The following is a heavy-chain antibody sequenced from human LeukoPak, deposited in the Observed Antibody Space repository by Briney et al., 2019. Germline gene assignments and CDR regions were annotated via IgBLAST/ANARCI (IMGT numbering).Heavy chain of an antibody. CDR2: INHSGST. D-gene: IGHD6-13*01. CDR1: GGSFSGYY. J-gene: IGHJ4*02. CDR3: AREGAYSSSWYVSLATVPHHFFDY. V-gene: IGHV4-34*01. Sequence: SETLSLTCAVYGGSFSGYYWSWIRQPQGKEMEWIGEINHSGSTNYNPSLKSRVTISVDTSKNQFSLKLSSVTAADTAVYYCAREGAYSSSWYVSLATVPHHFFDYWGQGTLVTVSS.